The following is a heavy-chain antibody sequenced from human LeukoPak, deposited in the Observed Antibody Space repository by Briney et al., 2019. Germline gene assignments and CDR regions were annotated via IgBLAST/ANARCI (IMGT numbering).Heavy chain of an antibody. J-gene: IGHJ4*02. CDR1: GDSVSSDSDG. V-gene: IGHV6-1*01. CDR3: ARDTTRRFDH. Sequence: SQTLSLTCVISGDSVSSDSDGWNWIRQSPSRGLEWLGRTYYRSKWYNDYAVSVKRRITINPDTSKNQFSLQLNSVAPEDTALYYCARDTTRRFDHWGQGTLVTVSS. CDR2: TYYRSKWYN. D-gene: IGHD1-26*01.